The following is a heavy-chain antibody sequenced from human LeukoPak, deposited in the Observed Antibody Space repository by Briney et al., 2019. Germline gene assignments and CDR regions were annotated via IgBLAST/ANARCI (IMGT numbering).Heavy chain of an antibody. V-gene: IGHV3-48*03. Sequence: GGSLRLSCAASGFTFSSYEMNWVRQAPGKGLEWVSYISSSGSTIYYADSVKGRFTISRDNSKNTLYLQMNGLRAEDTAVYYCASRNYYFDYWGQGTLVTVSS. CDR3: ASRNYYFDY. J-gene: IGHJ4*02. D-gene: IGHD4-11*01. CDR2: ISSSGSTI. CDR1: GFTFSSYE.